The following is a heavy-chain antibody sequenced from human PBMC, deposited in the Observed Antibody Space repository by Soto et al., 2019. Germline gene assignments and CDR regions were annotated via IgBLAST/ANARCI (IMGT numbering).Heavy chain of an antibody. V-gene: IGHV4-31*03. CDR1: GGSISSGDYY. CDR2: IYYSGST. Sequence: PSETLSLTCTVSGGSISSGDYYWSWIRQHPGKGLEWIGYIYYSGSTYYHPSLNSRISISVDTSKNQFSLRLSSLTAADTAVYYCARDSSMVRGSFDYWGQGILVTVSS. D-gene: IGHD3-10*01. CDR3: ARDSSMVRGSFDY. J-gene: IGHJ4*02.